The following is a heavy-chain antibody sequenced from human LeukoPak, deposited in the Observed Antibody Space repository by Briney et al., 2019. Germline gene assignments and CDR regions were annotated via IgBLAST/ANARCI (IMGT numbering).Heavy chain of an antibody. CDR2: IIPIFGTA. CDR3: ARDRLPHYRYCSSSTSCLQREFDY. J-gene: IGHJ4*02. Sequence: GSSVKVSCKASGGTFSSYAISWVRQAPGQGLEWMGGIIPIFGTANYAQKFQGRVTITADESTSTAYMELSSLRSEDTAVYYCARDRLPHYRYCSSSTSCLQREFDYWGQGTLVTVSS. D-gene: IGHD2-2*01. CDR1: GGTFSSYA. V-gene: IGHV1-69*01.